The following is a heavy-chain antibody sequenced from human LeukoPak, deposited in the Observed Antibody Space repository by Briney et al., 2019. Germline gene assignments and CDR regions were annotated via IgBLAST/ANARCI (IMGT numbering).Heavy chain of an antibody. CDR2: IIPISGIT. CDR3: ARDIVVVTHPAFDI. CDR1: GGTFSSYA. D-gene: IGHD2-21*02. V-gene: IGHV1-69*04. J-gene: IGHJ3*02. Sequence: ASVKVSCKPSGGTFSSYAISWVRQAPGQGLEWMGRIIPISGITSYAQKFQGRVTITADKSTSAAYMELRSLRSDDTAVYYCARDIVVVTHPAFDIWGQGTMVTVSS.